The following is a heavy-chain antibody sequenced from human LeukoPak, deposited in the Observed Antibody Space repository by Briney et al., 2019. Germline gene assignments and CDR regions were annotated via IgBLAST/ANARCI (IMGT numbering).Heavy chain of an antibody. V-gene: IGHV3-21*01. CDR3: ARAGYCSGGSCYRFDP. CDR2: ISSSSSYI. Sequence: PGGSLRLSCAASGFTFSSYSMNWVRQAPGKGLEWVSSISSSSSYIYYADSVKGRFTIARDNAKNSLYLQMNSLRAEDTAVYYCARAGYCSGGSCYRFDPWGQGTLVTVSS. J-gene: IGHJ5*02. CDR1: GFTFSSYS. D-gene: IGHD2-15*01.